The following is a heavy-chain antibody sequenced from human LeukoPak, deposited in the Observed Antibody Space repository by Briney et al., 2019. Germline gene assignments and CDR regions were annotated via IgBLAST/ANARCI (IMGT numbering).Heavy chain of an antibody. D-gene: IGHD2-2*01. Sequence: GGSLRLSCAASGFIFSSYGMHWVRQAPGKGLEWVAVISYDGSNKYYADSVKGRFTISRDNSKNTLYLQMNSLRAEDTAVYYCAKDTSLSRALGYWGQGTLVTVSS. CDR3: AKDTSLSRALGY. CDR1: GFIFSSYG. J-gene: IGHJ4*02. CDR2: ISYDGSNK. V-gene: IGHV3-30*18.